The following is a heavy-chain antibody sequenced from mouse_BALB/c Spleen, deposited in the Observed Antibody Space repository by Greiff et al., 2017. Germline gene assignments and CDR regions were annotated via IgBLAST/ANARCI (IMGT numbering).Heavy chain of an antibody. CDR1: GFTFSSYW. D-gene: IGHD5-1-1*01. J-gene: IGHJ4*01. Sequence: EVNVVESGGGLVQPGGSMKLSCVASGFTFSSYWMSWVRQSPEKGLEWVAEIRLKSDNYATHYAESVKGKFTISRDDSKSRLYLQMNSLRAEDTGIYYCTGNNYYAMDYWGQGTSVTVSS. CDR2: IRLKSDNYAT. CDR3: TGNNYYAMDY. V-gene: IGHV6-3*01.